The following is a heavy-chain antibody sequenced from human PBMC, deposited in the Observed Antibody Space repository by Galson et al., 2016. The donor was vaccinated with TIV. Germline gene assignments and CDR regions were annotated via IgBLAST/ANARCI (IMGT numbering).Heavy chain of an antibody. J-gene: IGHJ4*02. Sequence: SVKVSCKASGYTFTNYGISWVRQAPGQGLGWMGWISGYDTNTEYVQKLQDRVTMTKDTSTSTAYMELRSLRHDDTAVYYCARDAPYSSSWSIDYWGQGSLVTVSS. CDR1: GYTFTNYG. V-gene: IGHV1-18*04. CDR2: ISGYDTNT. D-gene: IGHD6-13*01. CDR3: ARDAPYSSSWSIDY.